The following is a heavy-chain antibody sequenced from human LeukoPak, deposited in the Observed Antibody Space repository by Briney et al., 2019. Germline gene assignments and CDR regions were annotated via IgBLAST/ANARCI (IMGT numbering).Heavy chain of an antibody. CDR1: GYTFTSYD. V-gene: IGHV1-8*01. Sequence: ASVKVSCKASGYTFTSYDINWVRQATGQGLEWMGWMNPNSGNTGYAQKFQGRVTMTRNTSISTAYMELGSLRSEDTAVYYCARGLQAAAGTIDYWGQGTLVTVSS. J-gene: IGHJ4*02. CDR2: MNPNSGNT. D-gene: IGHD6-13*01. CDR3: ARGLQAAAGTIDY.